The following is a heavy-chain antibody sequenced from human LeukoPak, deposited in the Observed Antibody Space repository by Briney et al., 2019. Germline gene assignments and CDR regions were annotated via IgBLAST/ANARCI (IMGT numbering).Heavy chain of an antibody. J-gene: IGHJ4*02. CDR1: GGSISSSSYY. Sequence: SETLSLTCTVSGGSISSSSYYWGWIRQPPGKGLEWIGSIYYSGSTYCNPSLKSRVTISVDTSKNQFSLKLSSVTAADTAVYYCARITFGVPRWWGQGTLVTVSS. CDR3: ARITFGVPRW. CDR2: IYYSGST. D-gene: IGHD3-16*01. V-gene: IGHV4-39*01.